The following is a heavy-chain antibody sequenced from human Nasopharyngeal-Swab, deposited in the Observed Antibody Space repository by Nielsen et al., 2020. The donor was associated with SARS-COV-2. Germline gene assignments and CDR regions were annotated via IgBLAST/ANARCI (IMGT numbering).Heavy chain of an antibody. Sequence: ASVKVSCKASGYTFTSYGISWVRQAPGQGLEWMGWISAYNGNTNYAQKLQGRVTMTRDTSTSTVYMELSSLRSEDTAVYYCARDHLRNPAAYYSGSLSDAFDIWGQGTMVTVSS. D-gene: IGHD1-26*01. V-gene: IGHV1-18*01. CDR3: ARDHLRNPAAYYSGSLSDAFDI. CDR2: ISAYNGNT. CDR1: GYTFTSYG. J-gene: IGHJ3*02.